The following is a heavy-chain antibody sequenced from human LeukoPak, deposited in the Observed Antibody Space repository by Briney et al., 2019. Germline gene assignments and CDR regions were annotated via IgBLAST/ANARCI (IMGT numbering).Heavy chain of an antibody. CDR3: ARIIVGASFDY. CDR2: IYYSGST. J-gene: IGHJ4*02. V-gene: IGHV4-31*03. Sequence: SETLSLTCTVSGGSISSGGYYWSWIRQHPGKGLEWIGYIYYSGSTYYNPSLKSRVTISVDTSKNQFSLKLSSVAAADTAVYYCARIIVGASFDYWGQGTLVTVSS. D-gene: IGHD1-26*01. CDR1: GGSISSGGYY.